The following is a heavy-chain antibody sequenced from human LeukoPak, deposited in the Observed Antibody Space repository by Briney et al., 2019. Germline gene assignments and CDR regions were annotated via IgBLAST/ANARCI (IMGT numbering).Heavy chain of an antibody. V-gene: IGHV4-38-2*01. J-gene: IGHJ3*02. D-gene: IGHD3-10*01. Sequence: PSETLSLTCAVSGYSISSGYYWGWIRQPPGKGLEWIGSIYHSGSTYYNPSLKSRVTISVDTSKNQFSLKLSSVTAADTAVYYCARHGGGAVLWFGELLLGAFDIWGQGTMVTVSS. CDR3: ARHGGGAVLWFGELLLGAFDI. CDR1: GYSISSGYY. CDR2: IYHSGST.